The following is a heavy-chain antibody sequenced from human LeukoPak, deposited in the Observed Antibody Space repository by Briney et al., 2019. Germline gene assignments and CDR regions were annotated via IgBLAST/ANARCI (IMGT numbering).Heavy chain of an antibody. CDR1: GGSISSSSYY. V-gene: IGHV4-39*01. CDR3: ANLRTYYYGMDV. J-gene: IGHJ6*02. CDR2: IYYSGSA. Sequence: NASETLSLTCTVSGGSISSSSYYWGWIRQPPGKELEWIGSIYYSGSAYYNPSLKSRVTISVDTSKNQFSLKLSSVTAADTAVYYCANLRTYYYGMDVWGQGTTVTVSS.